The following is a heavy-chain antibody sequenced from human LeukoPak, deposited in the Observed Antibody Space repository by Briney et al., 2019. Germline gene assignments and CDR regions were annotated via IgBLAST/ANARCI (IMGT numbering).Heavy chain of an antibody. CDR1: GGAISSSSFY. CDR2: IYYSGNT. J-gene: IGHJ4*02. Sequence: PSETLSLTCTVSGGAISSSSFYWGWIRQPPGKGLEWIGSIYYSGNTYYSPSLKSRVTISVDTSNNKFSLKLSSVSAADTAVYYRARDRGGYGDYYFDYWGQGTLVTVSS. V-gene: IGHV4-39*07. CDR3: ARDRGGYGDYYFDY. D-gene: IGHD4-17*01.